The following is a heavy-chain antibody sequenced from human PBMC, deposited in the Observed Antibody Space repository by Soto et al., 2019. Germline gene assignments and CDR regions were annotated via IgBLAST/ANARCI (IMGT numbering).Heavy chain of an antibody. CDR2: ISGSGGST. D-gene: IGHD2-2*01. J-gene: IGHJ4*02. CDR1: GFTFGSYW. CDR3: AKSIVVVPAAPNY. V-gene: IGHV3-23*04. Sequence: EVQLVESGGGLVQPGGSLRLSCAVSGFTFGSYWMNWVRLIPGKGLEWVSAISGSGGSTYYADSVKGRFTISRDNSKNTLYLQMNSLRAEDTAVYYCAKSIVVVPAAPNYWGQGTLVTVSS.